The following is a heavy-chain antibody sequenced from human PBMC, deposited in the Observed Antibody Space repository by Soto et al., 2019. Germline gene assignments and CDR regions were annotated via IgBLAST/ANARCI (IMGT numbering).Heavy chain of an antibody. CDR3: ATCRPLDILTGYPPDYYYGMDV. J-gene: IGHJ6*02. V-gene: IGHV1-69*13. Sequence: SVKVSCKASGGTFSSYAISWVRQAPGQGLEWMGGIIPIFGTANYAQKFQGRVTITADESTSTAYMELSSLRSEDTAVYYCATCRPLDILTGYPPDYYYGMDVWGQGTTVTVSS. D-gene: IGHD3-9*01. CDR1: GGTFSSYA. CDR2: IIPIFGTA.